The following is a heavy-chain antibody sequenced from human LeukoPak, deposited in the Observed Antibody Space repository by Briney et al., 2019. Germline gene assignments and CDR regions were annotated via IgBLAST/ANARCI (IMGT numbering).Heavy chain of an antibody. Sequence: PSETLSLTCTVSGGSIGSYYCSWIRQPPGKGLEWIGYVYYSGSTNYNPSLKSRVTMSVDTSKNQFSLKLSSVTAADTAVYYCARGSWYDYWGQGTLVTVSS. D-gene: IGHD6-13*01. CDR2: VYYSGST. CDR1: GGSIGSYY. CDR3: ARGSWYDY. V-gene: IGHV4-59*01. J-gene: IGHJ4*02.